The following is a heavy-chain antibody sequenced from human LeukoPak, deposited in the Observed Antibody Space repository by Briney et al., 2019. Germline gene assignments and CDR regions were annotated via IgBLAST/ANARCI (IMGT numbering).Heavy chain of an antibody. CDR1: GFTFGSHG. J-gene: IGHJ3*02. CDR3: ARDELDAVDI. Sequence: GGSLRLSCAASGFTFGSHGMHWVRQAPGKGLEWVAVIWYDGGNKYYADSVKGRFTISRDNSKNTLYLQMNSLRAEDTAVYYCARDELDAVDIWGQGTMVTVSS. V-gene: IGHV3-33*01. D-gene: IGHD1-7*01. CDR2: IWYDGGNK.